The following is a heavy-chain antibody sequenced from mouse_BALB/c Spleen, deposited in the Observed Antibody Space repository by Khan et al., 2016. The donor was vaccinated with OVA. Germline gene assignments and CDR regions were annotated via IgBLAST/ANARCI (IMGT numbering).Heavy chain of an antibody. Sequence: EVQLQESGPGLVKPSQSLSLTCTVTGYSITSDYAWNWIRQFPGNKLEWMGYISSTGSTSYNPSLKSRISITRDTSTNQFFLHLNSVTTEDTATXDCARSLYYSDSCAMDYWGQGTSVTVSS. CDR1: GYSITSDYA. D-gene: IGHD2-13*01. J-gene: IGHJ4*01. V-gene: IGHV3-2*02. CDR3: ARSLYYSDSCAMDY. CDR2: ISSTGST.